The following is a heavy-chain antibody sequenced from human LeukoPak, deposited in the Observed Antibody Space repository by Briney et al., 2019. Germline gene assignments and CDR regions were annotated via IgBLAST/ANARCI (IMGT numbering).Heavy chain of an antibody. CDR1: GITFSNYA. Sequence: GGSLRLSCVASGITFSNYAVSWVRQAPEKGLDWVSVISGSAHKIRYADSVKGRFTISRDNSENTVYLQMNNLRAEDTAVYYCAGRVTGYSSGYVYWGQGTLVTVSS. CDR3: AGRVTGYSSGYVY. V-gene: IGHV3-23*01. J-gene: IGHJ4*02. D-gene: IGHD5-18*01. CDR2: ISGSAHKI.